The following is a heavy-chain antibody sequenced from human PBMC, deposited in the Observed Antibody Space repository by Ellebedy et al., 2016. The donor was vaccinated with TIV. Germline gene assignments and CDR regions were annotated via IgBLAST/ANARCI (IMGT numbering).Heavy chain of an antibody. D-gene: IGHD3-10*01. CDR2: VSHDGGIQ. J-gene: IGHJ4*02. Sequence: PGGSLRLSCAASGFTFSAYAIHWVRQGPGKGLEWVAVVSHDGGIQYYADSVKGRFTISRDNSKNTLYLQMNSLRPEDTAVYYCAKEEYYGSVPGYYFDYWGQGTLVTVSS. CDR3: AKEEYYGSVPGYYFDY. CDR1: GFTFSAYA. V-gene: IGHV3-30-3*01.